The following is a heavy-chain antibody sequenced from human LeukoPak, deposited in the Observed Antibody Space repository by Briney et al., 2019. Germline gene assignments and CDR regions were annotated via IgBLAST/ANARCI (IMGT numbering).Heavy chain of an antibody. CDR3: AKVLGGTNWFDP. J-gene: IGHJ5*02. CDR1: GFTFSSYW. D-gene: IGHD6-19*01. Sequence: GGSLRLSCAASGFTFSSYWMSWVRQAPGKGLEWVANIKQDGSEKYYADSVKGRFTISRDNSKNTLYLQMNSLRAEDTAVYYCAKVLGGTNWFDPWGQGTLVTVSS. V-gene: IGHV3-7*01. CDR2: IKQDGSEK.